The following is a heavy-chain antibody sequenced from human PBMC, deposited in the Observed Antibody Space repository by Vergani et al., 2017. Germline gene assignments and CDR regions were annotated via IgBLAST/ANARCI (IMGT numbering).Heavy chain of an antibody. CDR1: GGSFSGYY. J-gene: IGHJ5*02. Sequence: QVQLQQWGAGLLKPSETLSLTCAVYGGSFSGYYWSWIRQPPGKGLEWIGEINHSGSTNYNPSLKSRVTISVDTSKNQFSLKLSSVTAADTAVYYCARDTKVDYEGMFDPWGQGTLVTVSS. V-gene: IGHV4-34*01. CDR3: ARDTKVDYEGMFDP. D-gene: IGHD4-17*01. CDR2: INHSGST.